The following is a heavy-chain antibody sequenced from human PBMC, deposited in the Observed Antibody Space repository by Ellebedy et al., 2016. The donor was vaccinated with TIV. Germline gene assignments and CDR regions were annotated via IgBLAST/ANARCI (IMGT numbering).Heavy chain of an antibody. CDR3: ARYGYNYGMDV. CDR1: GFSFSSHW. Sequence: GESLKISCAASGFSFSSHWMSWVRQAPGKGLEWVANIKQDGSAKYYVDSVKGRCTISRDNAKNSLYLQINSLRAEDTAVYYCARYGYNYGMDVWGQGTTVTVSS. J-gene: IGHJ6*02. CDR2: IKQDGSAK. V-gene: IGHV3-7*01. D-gene: IGHD4-17*01.